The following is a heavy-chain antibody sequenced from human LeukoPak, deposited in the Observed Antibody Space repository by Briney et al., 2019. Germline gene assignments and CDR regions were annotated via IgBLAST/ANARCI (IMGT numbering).Heavy chain of an antibody. CDR2: ISYDGSNK. Sequence: GGSLRLSCAASGFTFSSYGMHWVRQAPGKGLEWVAVISYDGSNKYYADSVKGRFTISRDNSKNTLYLQMNSLRAEDTAVYYCAKDGGYSSGWYGLDYWGQGILVTVSS. CDR3: AKDGGYSSGWYGLDY. CDR1: GFTFSSYG. D-gene: IGHD6-19*01. J-gene: IGHJ4*02. V-gene: IGHV3-30*18.